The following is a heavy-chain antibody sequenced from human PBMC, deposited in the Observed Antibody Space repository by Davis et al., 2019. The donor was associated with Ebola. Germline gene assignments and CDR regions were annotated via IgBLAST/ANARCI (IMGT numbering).Heavy chain of an antibody. D-gene: IGHD5-18*01. V-gene: IGHV4-38-2*01. CDR3: ARGSDFYSYGGDFDY. CDR1: GFIISDYY. J-gene: IGHJ4*02. CDR2: IYYSGST. Sequence: MPGGSLRLSCAASGFIISDYYVSWIRQPPGKGLEWIGNIYYSGSTYYNPSLKSRVTISVDTSKNQFSLKLSSVTAADTAVYYCARGSDFYSYGGDFDYWGQGTLVTVSS.